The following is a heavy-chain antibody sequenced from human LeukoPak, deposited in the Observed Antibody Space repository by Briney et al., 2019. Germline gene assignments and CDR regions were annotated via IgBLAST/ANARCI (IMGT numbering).Heavy chain of an antibody. CDR3: ATVRDFWSGSTSPFDY. V-gene: IGHV1-18*01. J-gene: IGHJ4*02. CDR2: ISAYNGNT. Sequence: GASVKVSCKASGYTFTSYGISWVRQAPGQGLEWMGWISAYNGNTNYAQKLQGRVTMTTDTSTSTAYMELRSLRSDDTAVYYCATVRDFWSGSTSPFDYWGQGTLVTVSS. CDR1: GYTFTSYG. D-gene: IGHD3-3*01.